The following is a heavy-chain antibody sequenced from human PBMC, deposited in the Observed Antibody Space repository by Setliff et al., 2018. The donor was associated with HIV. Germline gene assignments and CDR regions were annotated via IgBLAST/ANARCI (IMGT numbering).Heavy chain of an antibody. CDR2: VYTRGIT. CDR1: GGSISSHY. Sequence: SETLSLTCSVSGGSISSHYWSWIRQSPGKGLEWIGYVYTRGITSYNPSLKSRVTTSVDTSKNQFSLKLSSVTAADTAVYYCARGTGAEKGFYFDYWGKGTLVTVSS. V-gene: IGHV4-4*08. CDR3: ARGTGAEKGFYFDY. J-gene: IGHJ4*02.